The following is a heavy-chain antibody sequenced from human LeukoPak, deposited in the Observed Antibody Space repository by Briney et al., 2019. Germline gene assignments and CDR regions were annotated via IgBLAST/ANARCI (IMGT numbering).Heavy chain of an antibody. J-gene: IGHJ4*02. V-gene: IGHV3-11*01. D-gene: IGHD3-10*01. CDR2: ISSRGTTI. CDR3: ARVYYGSGSPRHFDY. CDR1: GFSFSNYY. Sequence: GGSLRLSCAASGFSFSNYYVSWIRQAPGRGLECVSYISSRGTTIYYADSVKGRFTISRDNAKNSLYLQMSSLRAEDTAVYYCARVYYGSGSPRHFDYWGQGTLVTVSS.